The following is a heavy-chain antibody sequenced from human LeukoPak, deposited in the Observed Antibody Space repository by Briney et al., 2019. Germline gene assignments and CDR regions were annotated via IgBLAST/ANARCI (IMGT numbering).Heavy chain of an antibody. CDR3: ARGNYYGSGSYYYFQYYYGMDV. CDR1: GGSFSGYY. J-gene: IGHJ6*02. D-gene: IGHD3-10*01. CDR2: INHSGST. V-gene: IGHV4-34*01. Sequence: SETLSLTCAVYGGSFSGYYWSWIRQPPGKGLEWIGEINHSGSTNYNPSLKSRVTISVDTSKNQFSLKLSSVTAADTAVYYCARGNYYGSGSYYYFQYYYGMDVWGQGTTVTVSS.